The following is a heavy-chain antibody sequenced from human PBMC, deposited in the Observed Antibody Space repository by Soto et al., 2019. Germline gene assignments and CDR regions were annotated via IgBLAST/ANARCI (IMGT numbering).Heavy chain of an antibody. CDR2: IYSLGNT. CDR1: GGSISSSSYY. V-gene: IGHV4-39*01. Sequence: QMQLQESGPGLVKPSETLSLTCTVSGGSISSSSYYWGWIRQPPGQGLEWLGTIYSLGNTYYNPSLKIRVTISVDKSKSQLFLKLSSVTAPDTAVYYCARQIYDSSGYSYAYWGQGSLVTVSS. D-gene: IGHD3-22*01. J-gene: IGHJ4*02. CDR3: ARQIYDSSGYSYAY.